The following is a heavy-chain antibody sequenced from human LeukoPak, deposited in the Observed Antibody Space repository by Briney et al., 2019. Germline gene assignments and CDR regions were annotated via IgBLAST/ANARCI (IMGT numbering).Heavy chain of an antibody. CDR2: IKSDGSST. CDR1: GFTFSSYS. CDR3: ARSDWFDP. J-gene: IGHJ5*02. Sequence: TGGSLRLSCAASGFTFSSYSMNWVRQAPGKGPAWVSRIKSDGSSTSYADSVKGRFTISSDNAKNMLYLQMNSLRAEDTAVYYCARSDWFDPWGQGTLVTVSS. V-gene: IGHV3-74*01.